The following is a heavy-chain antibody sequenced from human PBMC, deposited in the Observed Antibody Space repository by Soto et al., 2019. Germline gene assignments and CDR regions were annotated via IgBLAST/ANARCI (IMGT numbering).Heavy chain of an antibody. CDR3: ARRYGYSFEY. J-gene: IGHJ4*02. Sequence: QVQLQESGPGLVKPSETLSLTCTVSGGSSSSYYWSWIRQPPGKGLEWIGYIYYSGSTNYNPSLTSRVTISVDTSKNQFSLKLSSVTAADTAVYYCARRYGYSFEYWGQGTLVTVSS. CDR1: GGSSSSYY. CDR2: IYYSGST. V-gene: IGHV4-59*08. D-gene: IGHD1-20*01.